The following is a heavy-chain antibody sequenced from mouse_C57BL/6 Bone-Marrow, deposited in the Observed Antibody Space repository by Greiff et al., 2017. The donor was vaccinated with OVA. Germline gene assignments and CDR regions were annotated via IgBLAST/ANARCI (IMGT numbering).Heavy chain of an antibody. J-gene: IGHJ1*03. CDR1: GFTFSSYA. V-gene: IGHV5-9-1*02. CDR3: TREVRNDGSYFDV. D-gene: IGHD2-14*01. Sequence: EVQRVESGEGLVKPGGSLKLSCAASGFTFSSYAMSWVRQTPEKRLEWVAYISSGGDYIYYADTVKGRFTISRDNARNTRYLQMSSLKSEDTAMYYCTREVRNDGSYFDVWGTGTTVTVSS. CDR2: ISSGGDYI.